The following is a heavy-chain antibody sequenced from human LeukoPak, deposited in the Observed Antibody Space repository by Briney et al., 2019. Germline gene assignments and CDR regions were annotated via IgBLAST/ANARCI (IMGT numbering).Heavy chain of an antibody. V-gene: IGHV3-23*01. CDR2: ISGSGGST. CDR3: AKSRNFYFYFMEV. Sequence: QSGGSLRLSCAASGFTFSSYAMSWVRQAPGKGLEWVSAISGSGGSTYYADSVKGRFTISRDNSKNTLYLQMNSLRAEDTALYYCAKSRNFYFYFMEVSGRGTKVTISS. J-gene: IGHJ6*03. CDR1: GFTFSSYA.